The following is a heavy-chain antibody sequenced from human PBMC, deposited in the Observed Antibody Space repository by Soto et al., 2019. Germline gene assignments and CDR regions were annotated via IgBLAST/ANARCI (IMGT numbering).Heavy chain of an antibody. CDR2: IYKSATT. D-gene: IGHD7-27*01. CDR3: ARGRYCLTGRCFPNWIDS. CDR1: GDSISNLDYF. Sequence: SETLSLTCSVSGDSISNLDYFWAWIRQPPGQALEYIGYIYKSATTYYNPSFESRVAISVDTSKSQFSLNVTSVTAADTAVYFCARGRYCLTGRCFPNWIDSWGQGALVTVS. V-gene: IGHV4-30-4*01. J-gene: IGHJ5*01.